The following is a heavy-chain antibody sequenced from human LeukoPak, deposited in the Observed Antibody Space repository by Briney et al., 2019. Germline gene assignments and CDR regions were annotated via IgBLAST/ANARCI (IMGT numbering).Heavy chain of an antibody. CDR3: ASSCLLWFGESRDYFDY. D-gene: IGHD3-10*01. Sequence: PGGSLRLSCAASGFTFSSYGMSWVRQAPGKGLEWVSAISGSGGSTYYADSVKGRFTISRDNSKNTLYLQMNSLRAEDTAVYYCASSCLLWFGESRDYFDYWGQGTLVTVSS. J-gene: IGHJ4*02. V-gene: IGHV3-23*01. CDR1: GFTFSSYG. CDR2: ISGSGGST.